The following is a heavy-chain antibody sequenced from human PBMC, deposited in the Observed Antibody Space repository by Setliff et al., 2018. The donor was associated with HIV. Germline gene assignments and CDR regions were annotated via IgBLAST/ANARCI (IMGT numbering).Heavy chain of an antibody. CDR3: ARLGSGWSDSYYYAMDV. V-gene: IGHV1-18*01. J-gene: IGHJ6*02. CDR2: ISPYNGNT. D-gene: IGHD6-19*01. Sequence: GASVKVSCKASGYTFLTYGISWVRQATGHGLEWMGWISPYNGNTNYAQNFQGRVTMTTDTSTSRAYMELRSLRSDDTAAYFCARLGSGWSDSYYYAMDVWGQGTTVTVSS. CDR1: GYTFLTYG.